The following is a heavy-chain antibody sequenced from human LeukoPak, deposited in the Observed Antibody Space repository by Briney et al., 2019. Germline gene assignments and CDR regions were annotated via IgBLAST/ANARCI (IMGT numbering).Heavy chain of an antibody. V-gene: IGHV4-39*01. CDR3: ARQRGDSGSYYSYYFDY. CDR2: IYYSGST. J-gene: IGHJ4*02. D-gene: IGHD1-26*01. Sequence: SETLSLTCTVSGVSISSSSYYWGWIRQPPGKGLEWIGSIYYSGSTYYNPSLKSRVTISVDTSKNQFSLKLSSVTAADTAVYYCARQRGDSGSYYSYYFDYWGQGTLVTVSS. CDR1: GVSISSSSYY.